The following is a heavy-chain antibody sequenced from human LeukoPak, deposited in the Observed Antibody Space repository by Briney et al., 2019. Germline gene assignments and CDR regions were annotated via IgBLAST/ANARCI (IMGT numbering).Heavy chain of an antibody. V-gene: IGHV3-48*03. J-gene: IGHJ4*02. CDR1: GFTFSSYE. CDR3: ARDLAAEWELHAPPDY. Sequence: GGSLRLSCAASGFTFSSYEMNWVRQAPGKGLEWVSYISSSGSTIYYADSVKGRFTISRDNAKNSLYLQMNSLRAEDTAVYYCARDLAAEWELHAPPDYWGQGTLVTVSS. D-gene: IGHD1-26*01. CDR2: ISSSGSTI.